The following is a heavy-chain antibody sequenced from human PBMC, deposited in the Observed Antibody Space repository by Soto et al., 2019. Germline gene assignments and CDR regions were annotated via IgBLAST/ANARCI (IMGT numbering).Heavy chain of an antibody. D-gene: IGHD6-13*01. V-gene: IGHV4-31*03. CDR1: GGSISSGGYY. CDR3: ARGAFAKQQLVRYYYYGMDV. J-gene: IGHJ6*02. CDR2: IYYSGST. Sequence: SETLSLTCTVSGGSISSGGYYWSWIRQHPGKGLEWIGYIYYSGSTYYNPSLKSRVTISVDTSKNQFSLKLSSVTAADTAVYYCARGAFAKQQLVRYYYYGMDVWGQGTTVTVSS.